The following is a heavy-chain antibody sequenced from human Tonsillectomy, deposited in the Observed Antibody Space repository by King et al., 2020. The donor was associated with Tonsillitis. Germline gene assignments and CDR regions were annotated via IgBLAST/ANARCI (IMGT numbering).Heavy chain of an antibody. Sequence: VQLVESGGGLVQPGRSLRLSCAASGFTFDDYAMHWVRQAPGKGLEWVSGISWNGGRIGYAESVKGRFTISRDNAKKSLYLQMNSLRAEDTALYYCAKDRGLGYFQHWGQGTLVTVSS. D-gene: IGHD6-19*01. V-gene: IGHV3-9*01. CDR1: GFTFDDYA. J-gene: IGHJ1*01. CDR2: ISWNGGRI. CDR3: AKDRGLGYFQH.